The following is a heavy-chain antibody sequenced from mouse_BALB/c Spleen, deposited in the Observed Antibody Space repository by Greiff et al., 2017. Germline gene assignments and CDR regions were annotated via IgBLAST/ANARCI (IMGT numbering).Heavy chain of an antibody. V-gene: IGHV1S41*01. CDR2: IAPGSGST. J-gene: IGHJ4*01. D-gene: IGHD2-12*01. CDR1: GYTFTSYW. Sequence: DLVKPGASVKLSCKASGYTFTSYWINWIKQRPGQGLEWIGRIAPGSGSTYYNEMFKGKATLTVDTSSSTAYIQLSSLSSEDSAVYFCARFVYDAGGYAMDYWGQGTSVTVSS. CDR3: ARFVYDAGGYAMDY.